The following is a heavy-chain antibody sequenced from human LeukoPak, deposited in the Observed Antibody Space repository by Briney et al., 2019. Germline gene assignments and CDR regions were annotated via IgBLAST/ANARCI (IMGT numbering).Heavy chain of an antibody. D-gene: IGHD4-17*01. CDR2: INHSGST. CDR3: ARGNDDYGDYGVDY. CDR1: GVSFSGYY. Sequence: SETLSLTCAVYGVSFSGYYWSWIRQPPGKGLEWIGEINHSGSTNYNPSLKSRVTISVDTSKNQFSLKLSSVTAADTAVYYCARGNDDYGDYGVDYWGQGTLVTVSS. J-gene: IGHJ4*02. V-gene: IGHV4-34*01.